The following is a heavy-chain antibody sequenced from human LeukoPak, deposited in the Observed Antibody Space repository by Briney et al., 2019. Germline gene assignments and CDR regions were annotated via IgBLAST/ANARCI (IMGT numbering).Heavy chain of an antibody. V-gene: IGHV4-59*12. D-gene: IGHD5-12*01. J-gene: IGHJ6*03. CDR2: IYYSGST. CDR1: GGSISSYY. CDR3: ARTVSGYDRYYYYYMDV. Sequence: SETLSLTCTVSGGSISSYYWSWIRQPPGKGLEWIGNIYYSGSTYYNPSLKSRVTISVDTSKNQFSLKLSSVTAADTAVYYCARTVSGYDRYYYYYMDVWGKGTTVTVSS.